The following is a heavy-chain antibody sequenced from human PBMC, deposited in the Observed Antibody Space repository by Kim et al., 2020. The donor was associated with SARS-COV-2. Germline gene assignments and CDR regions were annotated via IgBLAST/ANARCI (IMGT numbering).Heavy chain of an antibody. CDR2: T. CDR3: ASTPPYDSKGY. J-gene: IGHJ4*02. V-gene: IGHV4-39*07. D-gene: IGHD3-22*01. Sequence: TYYTPSLKSRVTISVDTSKNQFSLKLSSVTAADTAVYYCASTPPYDSKGYWGQGTLVTVSS.